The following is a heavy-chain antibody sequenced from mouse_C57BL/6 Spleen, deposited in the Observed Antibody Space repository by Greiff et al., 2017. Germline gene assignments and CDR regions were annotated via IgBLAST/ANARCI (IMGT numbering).Heavy chain of an antibody. CDR3: ARLDSSGYTLYAMDY. CDR1: GYTFTSYW. J-gene: IGHJ4*01. D-gene: IGHD3-2*02. CDR2: IDPSDSET. V-gene: IGHV1-52*01. Sequence: QVQLQQPGAELVRPGSSVKLSCKASGYTFTSYWMHWVKQRPIQGLEWIGNIDPSDSETHYNQKFKDKATLTVDKSSSTAYMQLSSLTSEDSAVYDYARLDSSGYTLYAMDYWGQGTSVTVSS.